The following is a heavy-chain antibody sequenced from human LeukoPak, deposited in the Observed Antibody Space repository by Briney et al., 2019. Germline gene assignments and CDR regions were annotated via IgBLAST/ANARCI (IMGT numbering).Heavy chain of an antibody. V-gene: IGHV1-46*01. CDR2: INPSGGST. Sequence: GASVKVSCKASGYIFTNFYIHWVRQAPGQGLEWMGIINPSGGSTNYAQKFQGRVTMSRDTSASTVYMELSSLRSEDTAVYYCARTTGKRFDPWGQGTLVIV. D-gene: IGHD1-1*01. J-gene: IGHJ5*02. CDR3: ARTTGKRFDP. CDR1: GYIFTNFY.